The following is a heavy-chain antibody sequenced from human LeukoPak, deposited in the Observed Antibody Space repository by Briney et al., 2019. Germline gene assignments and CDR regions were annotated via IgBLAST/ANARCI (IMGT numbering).Heavy chain of an antibody. CDR3: ARDVATSGWYTFDY. Sequence: SQTLSVTCAISGDSVSSNNGAWNWIRQSPSRGLEWLGRTYYRSKWYNEYAVSMRGRMTINADTSKNQFTLQLNSVTPEDTAIYYCARDVATSGWYTFDYWGQGTLATVSS. V-gene: IGHV6-1*01. CDR1: GDSVSSNNGA. CDR2: TYYRSKWYN. J-gene: IGHJ4*02. D-gene: IGHD6-19*01.